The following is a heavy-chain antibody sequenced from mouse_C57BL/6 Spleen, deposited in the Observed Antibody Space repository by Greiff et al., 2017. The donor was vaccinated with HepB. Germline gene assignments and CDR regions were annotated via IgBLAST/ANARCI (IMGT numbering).Heavy chain of an antibody. CDR3: ARPEVVAPWYFDV. J-gene: IGHJ1*03. D-gene: IGHD1-1*01. V-gene: IGHV5-17*01. CDR2: ISSGSSTI. Sequence: EVQRVESGGGLVKPGGSLKLSCAASGFTFSDYGMHWVRQAPEKGLEWVAYISSGSSTIYYADTVKGRFTISRDNAKNTLFLQMTSLRSEDTAMYYCARPEVVAPWYFDVWGTGTTVTVSS. CDR1: GFTFSDYG.